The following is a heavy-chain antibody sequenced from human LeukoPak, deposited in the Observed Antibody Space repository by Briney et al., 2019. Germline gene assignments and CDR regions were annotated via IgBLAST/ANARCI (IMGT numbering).Heavy chain of an antibody. J-gene: IGHJ6*02. V-gene: IGHV3-30*04. CDR1: GFTFSSYA. CDR2: ISYDGSNK. D-gene: IGHD6-13*01. CDR3: ARSLGYSSTDFYYYGMDV. Sequence: GGSLRLSSAASGFTFSSYAMHWVRQAPGKGLEWVAVISYDGSNKYYADSVKGRFTISRDNSKNTLYLQMNSLRAEDTAVYYCARSLGYSSTDFYYYGMDVWGQGTTVTVSS.